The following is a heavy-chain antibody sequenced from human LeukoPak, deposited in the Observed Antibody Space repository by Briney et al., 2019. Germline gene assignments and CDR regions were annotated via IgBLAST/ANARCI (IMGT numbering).Heavy chain of an antibody. CDR2: ISYDGSNK. V-gene: IGHV3-30*04. CDR1: GFTFSSYA. D-gene: IGHD6-19*01. CDR3: ARDCRQWLVPSNWFDP. Sequence: PGRSLRLSCAASGFTFSSYAMHWVRQAPGKGLEWVAVISYDGSNKYYADPVKGRFTISRDNSKNTLYLQMNSLRAEDTAVYYCARDCRQWLVPSNWFDPWGQGTLVTVSS. J-gene: IGHJ5*02.